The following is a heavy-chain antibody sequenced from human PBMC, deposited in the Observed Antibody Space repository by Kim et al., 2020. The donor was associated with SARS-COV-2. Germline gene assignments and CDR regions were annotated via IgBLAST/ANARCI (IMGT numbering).Heavy chain of an antibody. J-gene: IGHJ4*02. Sequence: GGSLRLSCAASGFTFSSYAMHWVRQAPGKGLEWVAVISYDGSNKYYADSVKGRFTISRDNSKNTLYLQMNSLRAEDTAVYYCAREAVGAKDYWGQGTLVT. V-gene: IGHV3-30*04. D-gene: IGHD1-26*01. CDR2: ISYDGSNK. CDR3: AREAVGAKDY. CDR1: GFTFSSYA.